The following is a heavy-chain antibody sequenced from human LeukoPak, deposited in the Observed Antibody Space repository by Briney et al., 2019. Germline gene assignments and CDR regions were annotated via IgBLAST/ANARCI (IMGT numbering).Heavy chain of an antibody. D-gene: IGHD2-2*01. CDR1: GGSFSGDY. J-gene: IGHJ6*04. CDR3: ARVSCSSTSCQDV. V-gene: IGHV4-34*01. CDR2: IKHSGST. Sequence: SETLSLTCAVYGGSFSGDYWSWIRQRPGKGLEWIGEIKHSGSTNYTPSLKSRVTISVDTSKNQFSLKLSSVTAADTAVYHCARVSCSSTSCQDVWGKGTTVTVSS.